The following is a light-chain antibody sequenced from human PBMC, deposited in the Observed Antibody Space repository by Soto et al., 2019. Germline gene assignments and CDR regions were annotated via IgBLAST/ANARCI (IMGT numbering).Light chain of an antibody. CDR2: KAS. J-gene: IGKJ1*01. Sequence: DIQMTQSPSTLSASVGDRVTTTCRASQSLSTRLAWYQQRPGKAPKLLIEKASSLETRVPSRFSGSGSGTEFNLTISSLQPDDFATYYCQQYNTYTPMWTFGQGTKVDIK. V-gene: IGKV1-5*03. CDR1: QSLSTR. CDR3: QQYNTYTPMWT.